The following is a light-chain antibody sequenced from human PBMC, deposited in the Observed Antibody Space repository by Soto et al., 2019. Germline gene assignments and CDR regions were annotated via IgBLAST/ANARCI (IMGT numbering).Light chain of an antibody. V-gene: IGLV2-14*01. CDR1: SSDVGGYDY. CDR3: SSHTSGSTRV. Sequence: QSVLTQPASVSGSPGQSIAISCTGTSSDVGGYDYVSWYQQQPDKAPKLMIYEVTKRPSGVSNRFSGSKSGNTASLTISGIQAEDEADYYCSSHTSGSTRVFGTGTKVTVL. CDR2: EVT. J-gene: IGLJ1*01.